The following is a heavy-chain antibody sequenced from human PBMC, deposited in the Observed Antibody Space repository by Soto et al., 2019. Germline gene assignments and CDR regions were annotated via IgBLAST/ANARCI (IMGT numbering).Heavy chain of an antibody. CDR1: GLTFDDYA. V-gene: IGHV3-9*01. D-gene: IGHD4-17*01. CDR2: MSWNSGSI. J-gene: IGHJ4*02. Sequence: EVQLVESGGGLVQPGRSLRLYCAASGLTFDDYAMHWVRQAPGKGLEWVSGMSWNSGSIGYADSVKGRVTISRDNANNSLYLQMNSLRAEDTALYYCAKAGDDSSVLVFFDYWGQGTLVTVSS. CDR3: AKAGDDSSVLVFFDY.